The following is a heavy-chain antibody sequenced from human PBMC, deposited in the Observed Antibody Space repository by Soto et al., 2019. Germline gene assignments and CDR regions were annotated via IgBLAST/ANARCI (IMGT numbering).Heavy chain of an antibody. J-gene: IGHJ4*02. CDR1: GYTFTSFQ. D-gene: IGHD2-2*01. CDR2: INPGSGST. CDR3: ANCRLPAIPAAADY. Sequence: QVQLVQSGAEVKKPGASVKVSCKTSGYTFTSFQMHWVRQAPGQGLEWMGIINPGSGSTNYAQKFQARVTMTSDTATRTIYMELSSLRSEDTAVYYCANCRLPAIPAAADYWGQGTLVTVSS. V-gene: IGHV1-46*01.